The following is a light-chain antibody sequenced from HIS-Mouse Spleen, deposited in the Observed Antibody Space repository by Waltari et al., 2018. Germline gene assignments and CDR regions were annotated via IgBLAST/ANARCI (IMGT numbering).Light chain of an antibody. CDR2: GAS. Sequence: EIVLTQSPGTLSLSPGEIATLSCRASQSVSSSYLAWSQQKPGQAPRLLIYGASSRATGIPDRFSGSGSGTDFTLTISRLEPEDFAVYYCQQYGSSPRTFGQGTKLEIK. J-gene: IGKJ2*01. CDR3: QQYGSSPRT. CDR1: QSVSSSY. V-gene: IGKV3-20*01.